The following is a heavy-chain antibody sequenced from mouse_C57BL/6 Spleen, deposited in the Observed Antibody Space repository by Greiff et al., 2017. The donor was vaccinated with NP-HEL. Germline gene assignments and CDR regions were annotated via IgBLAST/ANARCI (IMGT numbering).Heavy chain of an antibody. Sequence: VQLQQSGAELAKPGASVKLSCKASGYTFTSYWMPWVKQRPGQGLEWIGYINPSSGYTKSNPKFKDKATLTADKSSSTGYMQLSSRTYEDSAGDYCEGNGAYWGQGTLVTVSA. CDR3: EGNGAY. CDR2: INPSSGYT. D-gene: IGHD2-1*01. J-gene: IGHJ3*01. V-gene: IGHV1-7*01. CDR1: GYTFTSYW.